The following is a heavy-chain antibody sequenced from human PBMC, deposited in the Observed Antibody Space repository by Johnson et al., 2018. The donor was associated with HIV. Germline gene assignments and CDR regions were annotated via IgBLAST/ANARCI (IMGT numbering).Heavy chain of an antibody. CDR1: GFTFGSYG. Sequence: QVQLVESGGGVVRPGGFLRLTCAASGFTFGSYGIHWVRQAPGKGLEWVAVISYDGSNKYYADSVKGRFTIFRDNSKNTLYLQMNSLRAEDTAVYYCARDCQSLHSGSCHDAFDIWGQGTMVIVSS. D-gene: IGHD6-6*01. CDR3: ARDCQSLHSGSCHDAFDI. CDR2: ISYDGSNK. V-gene: IGHV3-30*03. J-gene: IGHJ3*02.